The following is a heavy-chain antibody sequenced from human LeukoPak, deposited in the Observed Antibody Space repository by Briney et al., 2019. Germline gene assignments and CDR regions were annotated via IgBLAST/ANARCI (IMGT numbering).Heavy chain of an antibody. CDR2: IYYSGST. CDR3: ARMNYDILTGDYYFDY. V-gene: IGHV4-39*07. D-gene: IGHD3-9*01. J-gene: IGHJ4*02. CDR1: GGSISSYSYY. Sequence: PSETLSLTCTVSGGSISSYSYYWGWIRQPPGKGLEWIGTIYYSGSTYYNPSLKSRVTISVDTSKNQFSLKLISVTAADTAVYFCARMNYDILTGDYYFDYWGQGTLVIVSS.